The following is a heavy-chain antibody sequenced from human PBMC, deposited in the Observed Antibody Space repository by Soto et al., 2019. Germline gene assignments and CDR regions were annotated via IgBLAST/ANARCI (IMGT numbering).Heavy chain of an antibody. V-gene: IGHV1-18*01. J-gene: IGHJ6*02. CDR2: ITPWNGNT. CDR1: GYTFPSYG. D-gene: IGHD3-10*01. Sequence: QVQLVQSGAEVKKPGASMKVSCKASGYTFPSYGINWVRQAPGQGLEWIGWITPWNGNTNYAQKFQGRVTMTTDTPNNTAYMELRSMRSDDTAVYYCARDERFGELFLFGMDVWCQGTTVTVSS. CDR3: ARDERFGELFLFGMDV.